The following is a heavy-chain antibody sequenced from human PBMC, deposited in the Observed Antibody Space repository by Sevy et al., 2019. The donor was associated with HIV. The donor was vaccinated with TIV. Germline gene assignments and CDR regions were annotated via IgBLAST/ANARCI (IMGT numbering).Heavy chain of an antibody. V-gene: IGHV3-49*03. CDR1: GFSFGEYA. Sequence: GGSLRLSCSASGFSFGEYAMRWFRQAPGKGLEWVAFIRGKAFGGTTEYAASVKGRFTISRDDSKSIAYLQMISLKTEDTAVYYCSREAGVVVVVAANQFDYWGQGTLLTVSS. CDR2: IRGKAFGGTT. D-gene: IGHD2-15*01. CDR3: SREAGVVVVVAANQFDY. J-gene: IGHJ4*02.